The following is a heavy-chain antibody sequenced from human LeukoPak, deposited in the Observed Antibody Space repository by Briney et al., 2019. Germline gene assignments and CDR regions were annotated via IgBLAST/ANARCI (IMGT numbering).Heavy chain of an antibody. D-gene: IGHD6-19*01. Sequence: SETLSLTCAVYGGSFSGYYWSWIRQPPGKGLEWIGEINHSGSTNYNPSLKSRVAISVDTSKNQFSLKLSSVTAADTAVYYCARSPRAVAGATPFFDYWGQGTLVTVSS. CDR2: INHSGST. V-gene: IGHV4-34*01. CDR3: ARSPRAVAGATPFFDY. J-gene: IGHJ4*02. CDR1: GGSFSGYY.